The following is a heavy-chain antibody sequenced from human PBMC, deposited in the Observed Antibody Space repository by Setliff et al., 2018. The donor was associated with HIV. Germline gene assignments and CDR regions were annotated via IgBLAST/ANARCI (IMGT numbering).Heavy chain of an antibody. D-gene: IGHD1-1*01. CDR2: IIPIFGTP. CDR3: AGSAGAVPTTAPYGDYYYYFYMDV. CDR1: GGIFSRFA. V-gene: IGHV1-69*05. J-gene: IGHJ6*03. Sequence: ASVKVSCKASGGIFSRFAFSWVRQAPGQGLEWMGGIIPIFGTPNYAQKFQGRVTITTDESTNTVYMELYSLTSEDTAIYYCAGSAGAVPTTAPYGDYYYYFYMDVWGKGTTVTVSS.